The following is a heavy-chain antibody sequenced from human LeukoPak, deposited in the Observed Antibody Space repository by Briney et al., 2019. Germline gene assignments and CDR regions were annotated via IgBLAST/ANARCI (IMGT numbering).Heavy chain of an antibody. CDR3: TRGRRTNEY. J-gene: IGHJ4*02. Sequence: GGSLRLSCAASGFTFSDYYMSWIRQAPGKGLEWVSYISSSGGAIYYADSVKGRFTISRDDVENSLYLQLNSLRVEDTAVYYCTRGRRTNEYWGQGTLVTVSS. CDR1: GFTFSDYY. V-gene: IGHV3-11*04. D-gene: IGHD1-1*01. CDR2: ISSSGGAI.